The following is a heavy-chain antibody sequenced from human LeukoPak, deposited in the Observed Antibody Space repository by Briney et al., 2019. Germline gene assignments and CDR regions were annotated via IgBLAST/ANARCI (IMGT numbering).Heavy chain of an antibody. CDR1: GGSISSGGYY. Sequence: SQTLSLTCAVSGGSISSGGYYWSWIRQHPGKGLEWIGYIYYSGSTYYNPSLKSRVTISVDTSKNQFSLKLSSVTAADTAVYYCARAIKGPYYYDSSGYVHFDYWGQGTLVTVSS. D-gene: IGHD3-22*01. CDR2: IYYSGST. CDR3: ARAIKGPYYYDSSGYVHFDY. J-gene: IGHJ4*02. V-gene: IGHV4-31*11.